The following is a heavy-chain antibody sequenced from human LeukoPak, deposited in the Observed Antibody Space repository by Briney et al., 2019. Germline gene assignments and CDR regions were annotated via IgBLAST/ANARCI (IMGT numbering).Heavy chain of an antibody. CDR2: ISYDGSNK. V-gene: IGHV3-30-3*01. J-gene: IGHJ6*02. CDR3: AREEYSSGWYSSLVYYYYYYGMDF. D-gene: IGHD6-19*01. Sequence: GGSLRLSCAASGFTFSSYAMHWDRQAPGKGLEWVAVISYDGSNKYYADSVKGRFTISRDNSKNTLYLQMNSLRAEDTAVYYCAREEYSSGWYSSLVYYYYYYGMDFWGQGTTVTVSS. CDR1: GFTFSSYA.